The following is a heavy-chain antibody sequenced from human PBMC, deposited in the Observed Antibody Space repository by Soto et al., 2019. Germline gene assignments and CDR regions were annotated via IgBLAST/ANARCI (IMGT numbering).Heavy chain of an antibody. J-gene: IGHJ6*02. CDR2: IYYSGST. CDR3: ARDGYYDILTGRLYGMDV. Sequence: SDTLSLTSTVAGCSISSYYWSCVREPPGKGLEWIGYIYYSGSTNYNPSLKSRVTISVDTSKNQFSLKLSSVTAADTAVYYCARDGYYDILTGRLYGMDVWGQGTTVT. CDR1: GCSISSYY. V-gene: IGHV4-59*01. D-gene: IGHD3-9*01.